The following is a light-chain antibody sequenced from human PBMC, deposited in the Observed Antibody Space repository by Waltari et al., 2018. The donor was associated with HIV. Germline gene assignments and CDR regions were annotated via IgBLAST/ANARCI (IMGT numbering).Light chain of an antibody. Sequence: QSALTQPASVSGSPGQSITISCTGTSSDVGSYNVVSWYQQHPGKAPKLMIYEVSKRPAVVSYRFSGSKSGNTASLTISGLQAEDEADYHCCSYAGSSTYVVFGGGTKLTVL. V-gene: IGLV2-23*02. J-gene: IGLJ2*01. CDR2: EVS. CDR3: CSYAGSSTYVV. CDR1: SSDVGSYNV.